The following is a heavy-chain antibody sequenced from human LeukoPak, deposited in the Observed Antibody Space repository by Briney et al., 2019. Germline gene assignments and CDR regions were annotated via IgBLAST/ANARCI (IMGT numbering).Heavy chain of an antibody. CDR1: GGTFSSYA. V-gene: IGHV1-69*05. J-gene: IGHJ6*03. Sequence: ASVKVSCKASGGTFSSYAISWVRQAPGQGLEWMGRIIPIFGTANYAQKFQGRVTITTDESTSTAYMELSSLRSEDTAVYYCAAGLITMIVVDGDYYYYMDVWGKGTTVTLSS. D-gene: IGHD3-22*01. CDR3: AAGLITMIVVDGDYYYYMDV. CDR2: IIPIFGTA.